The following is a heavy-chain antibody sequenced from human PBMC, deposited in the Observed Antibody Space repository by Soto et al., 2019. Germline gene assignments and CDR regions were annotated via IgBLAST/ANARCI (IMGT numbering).Heavy chain of an antibody. V-gene: IGHV4-39*07. CDR1: GGSISSSNYF. CDR2: MYYSGST. Sequence: PSETLSLTCTVSGGSISSSNYFWGWIRQPPGKGLEWIGSMYYSGSTYYNPSLKSRVTISVDTSKNQLSLKLSSVTAADTAVYYCAASLHRSGSPIGWGQGTLVTVSS. CDR3: AASLHRSGSPIG. J-gene: IGHJ4*02. D-gene: IGHD1-26*01.